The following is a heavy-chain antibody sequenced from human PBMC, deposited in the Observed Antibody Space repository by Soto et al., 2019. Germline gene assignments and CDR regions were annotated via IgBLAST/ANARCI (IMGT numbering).Heavy chain of an antibody. V-gene: IGHV3-48*02. J-gene: IGHJ4*02. CDR3: VSRSSYGGNYFDY. Sequence: EVQLVESGGGLVQPGGSLRLSCAASGFTFSSNSMNWVRQAPGKGLEWVSYISSSSSTRYYADSVKGRFTISRDNAKNSLYLQMNSLRDEDTAVYYCVSRSSYGGNYFDYWGQGTLVTVSS. CDR1: GFTFSSNS. D-gene: IGHD3-16*01. CDR2: ISSSSSTR.